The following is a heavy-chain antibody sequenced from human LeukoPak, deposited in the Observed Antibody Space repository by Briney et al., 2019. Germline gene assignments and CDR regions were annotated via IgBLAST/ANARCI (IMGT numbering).Heavy chain of an antibody. CDR3: ARAFLVGYSPEHYFFDY. V-gene: IGHV4-38-2*02. D-gene: IGHD2-15*01. J-gene: IGHJ4*02. CDR2: IFQSGHT. CDR1: DYSISSGYY. Sequence: SETLSLTCTVSDYSISSGYYWGWIRQPPGKGLEWTGSIFQSGHTYYNSSLKSRVTISVDKSKNQFSLNLNFVTAADTAVYYCARAFLVGYSPEHYFFDYWGQGILVTVSS.